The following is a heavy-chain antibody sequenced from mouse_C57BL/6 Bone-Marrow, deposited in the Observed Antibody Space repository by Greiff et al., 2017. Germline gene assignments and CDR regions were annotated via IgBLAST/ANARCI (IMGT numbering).Heavy chain of an antibody. CDR3: TSDDYYAMDY. J-gene: IGHJ4*01. V-gene: IGHV6-3*01. D-gene: IGHD2-13*01. CDR1: GFTFSNYW. Sequence: EVKLVESGGGLVQPGGSMKLSCVASGFTFSNYWMNWVRQSPEKGLEWVAQIRLKSDNYATHYAESVKGRFTISRDDSKSSVYLQMNNLRAEDTGIYYCTSDDYYAMDYWGQGTSVTVSS. CDR2: IRLKSDNYAT.